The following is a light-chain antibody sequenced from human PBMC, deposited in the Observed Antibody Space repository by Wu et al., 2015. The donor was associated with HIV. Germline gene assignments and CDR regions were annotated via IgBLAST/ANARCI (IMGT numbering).Light chain of an antibody. CDR1: QNIDSN. CDR3: QQCSDWPLT. J-gene: IGKJ5*01. V-gene: IGKV3-15*01. Sequence: EVVMTQSPATLSVSPGERATLSCRASQNIDSNLCWYQQKPGQAPRLLIYSASTRATGIPARFSGSGSGTDFTLTVNSLQSEDFAVYYCQQCSDWPLTFGQGTRLEIK. CDR2: SAS.